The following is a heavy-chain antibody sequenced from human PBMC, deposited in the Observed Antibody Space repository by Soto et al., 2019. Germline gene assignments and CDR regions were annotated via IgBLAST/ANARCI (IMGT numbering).Heavy chain of an antibody. CDR3: VRDGDSSSPFDI. Sequence: QVQLVQSGAEVKKPGASVKVSCKASGYTFTGNYMHWVRQAPGQGLEWMGWINPNSGGTDYAQKFQGRVTVTRDTSISTAYMELSRLRSDDTAVYYCVRDGDSSSPFDIWGQGTMVTVSS. V-gene: IGHV1-2*02. J-gene: IGHJ3*02. CDR2: INPNSGGT. D-gene: IGHD6-6*01. CDR1: GYTFTGNY.